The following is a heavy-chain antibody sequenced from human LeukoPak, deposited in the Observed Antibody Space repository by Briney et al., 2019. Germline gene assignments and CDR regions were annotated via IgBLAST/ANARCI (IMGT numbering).Heavy chain of an antibody. CDR2: IYSGGST. V-gene: IGHV3-66*01. CDR3: ASYYYDSSGYYLGDYDAFEI. CDR1: GFTVSSNY. J-gene: IGHJ3*02. D-gene: IGHD3-22*01. Sequence: GGSLRISRAASGFTVSSNYMSWVRHAPGKGLEWVSVIYSGGSTYYADSVKGRFTISRDNSKNTLYLQMNSLRAEDTAVYYCASYYYDSSGYYLGDYDAFEIWGQGKMVTVSS.